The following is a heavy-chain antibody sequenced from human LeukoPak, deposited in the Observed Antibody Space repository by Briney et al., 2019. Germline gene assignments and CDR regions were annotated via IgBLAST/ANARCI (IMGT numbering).Heavy chain of an antibody. D-gene: IGHD6-6*01. CDR2: IRYDGSNK. Sequence: GGSLRLSCAASGFTFSSYGMHWVRQAPGKGLEWVAFIRYDGSNKYYADSVKGRFTISRDNSKNTLYLQMNSLRAEDTAVYYCAKDLYSSSSHDFDYWGQGTLVTVSS. CDR1: GFTFSSYG. J-gene: IGHJ4*02. V-gene: IGHV3-30*02. CDR3: AKDLYSSSSHDFDY.